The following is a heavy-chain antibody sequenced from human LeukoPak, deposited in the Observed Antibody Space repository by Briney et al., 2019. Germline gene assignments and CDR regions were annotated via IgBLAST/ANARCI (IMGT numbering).Heavy chain of an antibody. Sequence: GESLKISCKGSGYSFTSYWIAWVRQMPGKGPEWMGIIWPGDSETRYSPSFQGQVTISADKSINTAYLQWSSLKASDTTVYYCARQTNSGHLDYWGQGTLVTVSS. D-gene: IGHD5-12*01. J-gene: IGHJ4*02. CDR3: ARQTNSGHLDY. CDR2: IWPGDSET. V-gene: IGHV5-51*01. CDR1: GYSFTSYW.